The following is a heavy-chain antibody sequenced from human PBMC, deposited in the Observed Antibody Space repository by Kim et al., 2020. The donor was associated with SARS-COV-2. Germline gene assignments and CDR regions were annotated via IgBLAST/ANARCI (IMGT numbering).Heavy chain of an antibody. J-gene: IGHJ4*02. D-gene: IGHD3-22*01. CDR2: MNPNSGNT. CDR3: AITYYYDSSGYYSFDY. V-gene: IGHV1-8*01. CDR1: GYTFTSYD. Sequence: ASVTVSCKASGYTFTSYDINWVRQATGQGLEWMGWMNPNSGNTGYAQKFQGRVTMTRNTSISTAYMELSSLRSEDTAVYYCAITYYYDSSGYYSFDYWGQGTLVTVSS.